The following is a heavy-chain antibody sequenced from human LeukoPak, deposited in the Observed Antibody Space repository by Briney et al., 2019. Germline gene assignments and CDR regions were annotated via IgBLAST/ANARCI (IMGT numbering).Heavy chain of an antibody. V-gene: IGHV7-4-1*02. Sequence: ASVKVSCKASGYTFISYGISWVRQAPGQGLEWMGWINTNTGNPTYAQGFTGRFVFSLDTSVSTAYLQISSLKAEDTAVYYCARSGGSGSHYARYYYYYMDVWGKGTTVTVSS. CDR1: GYTFISYG. J-gene: IGHJ6*03. D-gene: IGHD3-10*01. CDR2: INTNTGNP. CDR3: ARSGGSGSHYARYYYYYMDV.